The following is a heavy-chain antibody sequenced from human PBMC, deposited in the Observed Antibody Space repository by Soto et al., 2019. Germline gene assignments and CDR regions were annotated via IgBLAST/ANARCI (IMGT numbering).Heavy chain of an antibody. CDR2: IIPIFGTA. D-gene: IGHD3-22*01. V-gene: IGHV1-69*13. J-gene: IGHJ3*02. Sequence: GASVKVSCKASGGTFSSYAISWVRQAPGQGLEWMGGIIPIFGTANYAQKFQGRVTITADESTSTAYMDLSSLRSEDTAVYYCARPAPYYYDSSGPGHAFEIWGQGTMVTVS. CDR1: GGTFSSYA. CDR3: ARPAPYYYDSSGPGHAFEI.